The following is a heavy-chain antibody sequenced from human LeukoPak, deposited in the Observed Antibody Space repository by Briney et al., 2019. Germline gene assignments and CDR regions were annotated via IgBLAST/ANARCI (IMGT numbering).Heavy chain of an antibody. V-gene: IGHV4-39*01. CDR2: IHYSGNT. Sequence: SETLSLTCTVSGGSISSSIYYWGWIRQPPGKGLEWIGSIHYSGNTYYSPSLKSRVTISVDTSKNQFSLELRSMTAADTAIYYCARHKNLGVAPFDYWGQGTLVTVSS. CDR1: GGSISSSIYY. J-gene: IGHJ4*02. CDR3: ARHKNLGVAPFDY. D-gene: IGHD3-16*01.